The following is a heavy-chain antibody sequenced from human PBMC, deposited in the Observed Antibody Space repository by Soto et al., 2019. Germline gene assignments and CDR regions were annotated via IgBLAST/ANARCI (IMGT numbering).Heavy chain of an antibody. D-gene: IGHD2-15*01. CDR1: GGSISSYY. Sequence: PSETLSLTCTVSGGSISSYYWSWIRQPPGKGLEWIGYIYYSGSTYYNPSLKSRVTISVDTSKNQFSLKLSSVTAADTAVYYCARDIEGLGWFDPWGQGTLVTVSS. V-gene: IGHV4-59*06. J-gene: IGHJ5*02. CDR2: IYYSGST. CDR3: ARDIEGLGWFDP.